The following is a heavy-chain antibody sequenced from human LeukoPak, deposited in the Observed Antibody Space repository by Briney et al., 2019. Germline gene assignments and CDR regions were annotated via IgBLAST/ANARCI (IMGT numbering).Heavy chain of an antibody. J-gene: IGHJ3*02. Sequence: GGSLRLSCAASGFTFSAYAMTWVRQAPGKGLEWVSVISGNGGSTYYADSVKGRFTISRDNAKNSLYLQMNSLRAEDTAVYYCARAGVEYYYDSSGYYPDAFDIWGQGTMVTVSS. CDR2: ISGNGGST. CDR1: GFTFSAYA. V-gene: IGHV3-23*01. D-gene: IGHD3-22*01. CDR3: ARAGVEYYYDSSGYYPDAFDI.